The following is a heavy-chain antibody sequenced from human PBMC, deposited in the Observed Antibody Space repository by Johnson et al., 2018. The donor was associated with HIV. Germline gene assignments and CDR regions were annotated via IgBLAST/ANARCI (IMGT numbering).Heavy chain of an antibody. V-gene: IGHV3-33*08. CDR2: IRYDGSNK. Sequence: QVQLVESGGGVVQPGRSLRLSCAASRFTFTSYGMHWVHQAPGKGLEWVAFIRYDGSNKYYADSVKGRFTISRDNSKNTLYLQMNSLKTEDTAVYYCTTDLGSWSAFDIWGQGTMVTVSS. J-gene: IGHJ3*02. CDR3: TTDLGSWSAFDI. CDR1: RFTFTSYG. D-gene: IGHD6-13*01.